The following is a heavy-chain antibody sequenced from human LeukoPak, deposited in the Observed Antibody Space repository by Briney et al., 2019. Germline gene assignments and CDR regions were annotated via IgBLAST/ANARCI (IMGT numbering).Heavy chain of an antibody. CDR1: GFTFNSYG. CDR2: IRFDGSNK. V-gene: IGHV3-30*02. CDR3: AKDPTDGSGYYMGV. Sequence: PGGSLRLSCAASGFTFNSYGIHWVRQAPGKGLEWVAFIRFDGSNKYYADSVKGRFTISRDNSKNTLYLQMNSLRAEYTAVYYCAKDPTDGSGYYMGVWGKGTTVTSSS. D-gene: IGHD3-10*01. J-gene: IGHJ6*03.